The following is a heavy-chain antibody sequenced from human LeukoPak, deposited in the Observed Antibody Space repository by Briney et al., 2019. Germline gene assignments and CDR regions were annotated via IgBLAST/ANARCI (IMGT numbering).Heavy chain of an antibody. CDR2: ISYDGSNK. Sequence: GGSLRLSCAASGFTFSSYAMHWVRQAPGKGLEWVAVISYDGSNKYYADSVKGRFTISRDNSKNTLYLQMNSLRADDTAVYYCAKDRSGFVNWFDPWGQGTLVTVSS. V-gene: IGHV3-30-3*01. CDR3: AKDRSGFVNWFDP. CDR1: GFTFSSYA. D-gene: IGHD3-10*01. J-gene: IGHJ5*02.